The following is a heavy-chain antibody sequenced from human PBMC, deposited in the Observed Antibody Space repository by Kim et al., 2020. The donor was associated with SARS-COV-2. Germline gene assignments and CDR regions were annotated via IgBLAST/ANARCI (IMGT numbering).Heavy chain of an antibody. Sequence: GGSLRLSCAASGFTFSSYSMNWVRQAPGKGLEWVSSISSSSSYIYYADSVKGRFTISRDNAKNSLYLQMNSLRAEDTAVYYCARDSAAISFDEDYWGQGTLVTVSS. CDR3: ARDSAAISFDEDY. CDR2: ISSSSSYI. CDR1: GFTFSSYS. J-gene: IGHJ4*02. V-gene: IGHV3-21*01. D-gene: IGHD3-3*01.